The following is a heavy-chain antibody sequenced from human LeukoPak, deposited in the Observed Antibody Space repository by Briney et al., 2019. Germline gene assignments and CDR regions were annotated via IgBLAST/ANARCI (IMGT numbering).Heavy chain of an antibody. CDR1: GYTFTNYA. CDR2: INTNTGNP. Sequence: ASVTVSCKASGYTFTNYAMNWVRQAPGQGLEWMGWINTNTGNPTYAQGFTGRFVFSLDTSVSTAYLQISSLKAEDTAVYYCARATYYYDSSGYYYDYWGQGTLVTVSS. CDR3: ARATYYYDSSGYYYDY. J-gene: IGHJ4*02. D-gene: IGHD3-22*01. V-gene: IGHV7-4-1*02.